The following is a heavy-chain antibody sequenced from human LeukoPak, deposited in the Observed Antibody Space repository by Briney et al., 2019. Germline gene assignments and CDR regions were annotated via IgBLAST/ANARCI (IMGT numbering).Heavy chain of an antibody. Sequence: PSETLSLTCAVYGGSFSGYYWSWIRQPPGKGLEWIGEINHSGSTNYNPSLKSRVTISVDTSKNQFSLKLSSVTAADTAVYYCARDQGRITMVRGVIILDAFDIWGQGTMVTVSS. J-gene: IGHJ3*02. CDR2: INHSGST. CDR1: GGSFSGYY. D-gene: IGHD3-10*01. V-gene: IGHV4-34*01. CDR3: ARDQGRITMVRGVIILDAFDI.